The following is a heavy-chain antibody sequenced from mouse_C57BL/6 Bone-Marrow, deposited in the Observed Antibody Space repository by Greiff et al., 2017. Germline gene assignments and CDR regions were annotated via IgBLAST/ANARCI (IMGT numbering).Heavy chain of an antibody. CDR2: IDPETGGT. CDR1: GYTFTDYE. V-gene: IGHV1-15*01. J-gene: IGHJ4*01. CDR3: TRMDY. Sequence: PVQQSGAELVRPGASVTLSCKASGYTFTDYEMHWVKQTPVHGLEWIGAIDPETGGTAYNQKFKGKAILTADKSSSTAYMELRSLTSEDSAVYYCTRMDYWGQGTSVTVSS.